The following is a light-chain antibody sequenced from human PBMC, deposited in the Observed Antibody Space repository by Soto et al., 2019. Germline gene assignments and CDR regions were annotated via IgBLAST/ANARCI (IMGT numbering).Light chain of an antibody. CDR1: SSDVGSYNL. J-gene: IGLJ1*01. CDR2: EGS. CDR3: CSYAGSSTV. V-gene: IGLV2-23*01. Sequence: QSALTQPASVSGSPGQSITISCTGTSSDVGSYNLVSWYQQHPGKAPKLMIYEGSKRPSGVSNRFSGSKSGNTASLTISGLQDEDEADYSCCSYAGSSTVFGTGTKLTVL.